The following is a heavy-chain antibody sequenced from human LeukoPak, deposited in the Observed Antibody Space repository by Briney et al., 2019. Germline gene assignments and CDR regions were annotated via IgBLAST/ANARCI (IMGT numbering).Heavy chain of an antibody. V-gene: IGHV3-49*04. Sequence: GGSLRLSCTGSGFTFGAHSMAWVRQAPGKGPEWVGFIRGKAYGGATGYTASVKGRFTISRDDSKSIVYLQMNSLRTEDTAVYYCICLTDPFDYWGQGSLVTVSS. CDR2: IRGKAYGGAT. CDR1: GFTFGAHS. J-gene: IGHJ4*02. CDR3: ICLTDPFDY.